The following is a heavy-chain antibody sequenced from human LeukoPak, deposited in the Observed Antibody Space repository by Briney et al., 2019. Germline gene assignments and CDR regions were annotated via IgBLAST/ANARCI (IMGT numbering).Heavy chain of an antibody. CDR1: GGSISSYY. J-gene: IGHJ4*02. D-gene: IGHD6-13*01. CDR3: ALGKIYSSSWDYFDY. CDR2: IYYSGST. V-gene: IGHV4-59*01. Sequence: SETLSLTCTVSGGSISSYYWSWIRQPPGKGLEWIGYIYYSGSTNYNPSLKSRVTISVDTSKDQFSLKLSSVTAADTAVYYCALGKIYSSSWDYFDYWGQGTLVTVSS.